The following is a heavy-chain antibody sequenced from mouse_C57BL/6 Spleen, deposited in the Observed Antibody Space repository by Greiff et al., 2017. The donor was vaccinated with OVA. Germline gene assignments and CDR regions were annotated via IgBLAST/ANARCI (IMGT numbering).Heavy chain of an antibody. Sequence: QVQLQQPGAELVKPGASVKLSCKASGYTFTSYWMHWVKQRPGRGLEWIGRIDPNSGGNKYNEKFKSKATLTVDKPSSTAYMELHSLTSEDSAVYFCARGDPYGNSFFDYWGQGTTLTVSS. D-gene: IGHD2-1*01. V-gene: IGHV1-62-3*01. CDR2: IDPNSGGN. CDR3: ARGDPYGNSFFDY. CDR1: GYTFTSYW. J-gene: IGHJ2*01.